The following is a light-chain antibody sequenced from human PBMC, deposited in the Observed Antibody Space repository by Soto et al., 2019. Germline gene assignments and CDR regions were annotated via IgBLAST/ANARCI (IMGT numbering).Light chain of an antibody. CDR1: QSVLYSSNNKNY. CDR2: RAS. Sequence: DIVMTQSPDSLAVSLGERATINCKSSQSVLYSSNNKNYLAWYQHKPGQPPKLLIYRASTRESGVPDRFSGSGSGTDFTLTISSLQAEDVAVYYCQHYSGTPALTFGGGTKVEIK. CDR3: QHYSGTPALT. J-gene: IGKJ4*01. V-gene: IGKV4-1*01.